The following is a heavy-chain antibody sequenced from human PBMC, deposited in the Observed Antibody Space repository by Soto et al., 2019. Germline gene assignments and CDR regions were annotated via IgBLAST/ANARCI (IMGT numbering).Heavy chain of an antibody. J-gene: IGHJ4*02. V-gene: IGHV4-61*01. Sequence: SETLSLSCTVSGGSVSRDSNFWSWIRQPPGKGLEWIGYIYYSGPSRYNPSLESRVTISIDSSKNQVSLTLTSVTAADTAVYYCARGYSHYAHWGRGTLVTVSS. CDR3: ARGYSHYAH. CDR1: GGSVSRDSNF. D-gene: IGHD4-4*01. CDR2: IYYSGPS.